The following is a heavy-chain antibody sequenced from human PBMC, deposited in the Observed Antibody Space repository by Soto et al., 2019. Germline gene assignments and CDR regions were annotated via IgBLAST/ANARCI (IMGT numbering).Heavy chain of an antibody. V-gene: IGHV1-2*02. J-gene: IGHJ6*02. Sequence: ASVKVSCKASGYTFTGYYMHWVRQAPGQGLEWMGWINPNSGGTNYAQKFQGRVTMTRDTSISTAYMELSRLRSDDTAVYYCARGVYIVVVPAAIRDVWGQGTTVTVS. CDR1: GYTFTGYY. CDR3: ARGVYIVVVPAAIRDV. D-gene: IGHD2-2*02. CDR2: INPNSGGT.